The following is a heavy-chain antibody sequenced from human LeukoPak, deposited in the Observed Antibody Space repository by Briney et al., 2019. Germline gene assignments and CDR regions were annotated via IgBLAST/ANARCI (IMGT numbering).Heavy chain of an antibody. J-gene: IGHJ4*02. CDR3: ARDGVAGVYYSDY. Sequence: PRASVKVSCKASGYTFTSYYMHWVRQAPGQGLEWMGIINPSGGSTNYAQKFQGRVTMTRDMSTSTVYMELSSLRSEDTAVYYCARDGVAGVYYSDYWGQGTLVTVSS. CDR2: INPSGGST. D-gene: IGHD6-19*01. V-gene: IGHV1-46*01. CDR1: GYTFTSYY.